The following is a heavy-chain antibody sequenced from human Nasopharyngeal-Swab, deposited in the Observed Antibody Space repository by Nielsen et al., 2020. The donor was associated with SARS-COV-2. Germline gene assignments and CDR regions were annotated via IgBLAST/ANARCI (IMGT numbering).Heavy chain of an antibody. D-gene: IGHD3-3*01. CDR3: ARDSSSAYDFWSGYYAPNDYYYYYGMDV. Sequence: GGSLRLSCAASGFTFDEYAMHWVRQTPGKGLEWVSGISWHSGDIVYTDSVKGRFTISRDNAKSSLYLQMNSLRAEDTAVYYCARDSSSAYDFWSGYYAPNDYYYYYGMDVWGQGTTVTVSS. CDR1: GFTFDEYA. CDR2: ISWHSGDI. V-gene: IGHV3-9*01. J-gene: IGHJ6*02.